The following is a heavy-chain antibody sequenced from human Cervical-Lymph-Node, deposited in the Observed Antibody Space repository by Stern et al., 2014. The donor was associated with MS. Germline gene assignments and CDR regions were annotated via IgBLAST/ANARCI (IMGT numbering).Heavy chain of an antibody. Sequence: QLVQSGAEVKKPGASVKVSCKASGYSFTDYYIHWVRQAPGQGLEWVGRVSPNSGGTNYVEKFQGRVTMTRDMSINTVYMELNRVTSDDSAVYFCARGTHATATTAFDYWGQGTLVTVSS. CDR3: ARGTHATATTAFDY. J-gene: IGHJ4*02. CDR2: VSPNSGGT. D-gene: IGHD4-17*01. V-gene: IGHV1-2*06. CDR1: GYSFTDYY.